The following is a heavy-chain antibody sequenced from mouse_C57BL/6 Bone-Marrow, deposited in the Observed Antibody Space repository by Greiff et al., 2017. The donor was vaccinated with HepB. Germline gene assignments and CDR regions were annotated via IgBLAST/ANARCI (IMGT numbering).Heavy chain of an antibody. Sequence: VQLQQSGAELVRPGASVKLSCTASGFNIKDDYMHWVKQRPEQGLEWIGWIDPENGDTEYASKFQGKATITADTSSNTAYLQLSSLTSEDTAVYYCTTEDYDYFAYWGQGNLVTVTA. D-gene: IGHD2-4*01. CDR2: IDPENGDT. CDR1: GFNIKDDY. CDR3: TTEDYDYFAY. V-gene: IGHV14-4*01. J-gene: IGHJ3*01.